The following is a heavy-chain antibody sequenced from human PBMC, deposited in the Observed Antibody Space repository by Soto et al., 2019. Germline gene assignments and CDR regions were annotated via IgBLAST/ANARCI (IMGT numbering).Heavy chain of an antibody. Sequence: PGESLKISCKHSGFNFPTFWIAWVRQMPGKGLEWMGTIYPDDSDTRYSPSFQGQVTISADKSIQTAYLQWGSLKASDSALYYCSRWKYSRARGGLDGWGQGTPVTVSS. CDR3: SRWKYSRARGGLDG. J-gene: IGHJ1*01. D-gene: IGHD4-4*01. CDR2: IYPDDSDT. CDR1: GFNFPTFW. V-gene: IGHV5-51*01.